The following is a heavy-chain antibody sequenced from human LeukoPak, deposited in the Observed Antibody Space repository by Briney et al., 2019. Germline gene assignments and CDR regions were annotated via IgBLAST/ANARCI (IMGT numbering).Heavy chain of an antibody. D-gene: IGHD3-10*01. CDR3: ATGNYYGSGSYVY. V-gene: IGHV1-18*01. Sequence: ASVKVSFKASGYTFTSYGISWVRQAPGQGQEWMGWISAYNGNTNYSQKPQGRVTMTEDTSTDTAYMELSSLRSEDTAVYYCATGNYYGSGSYVYWGQGTLVTVSS. CDR2: ISAYNGNT. CDR1: GYTFTSYG. J-gene: IGHJ4*02.